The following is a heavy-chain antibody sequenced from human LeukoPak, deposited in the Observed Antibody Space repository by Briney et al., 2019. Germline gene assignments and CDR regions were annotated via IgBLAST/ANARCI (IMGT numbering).Heavy chain of an antibody. CDR1: GYTFTGYY. CDR3: ARAYSPTSWGLAAADYYYTDV. V-gene: IGHV1-2*02. J-gene: IGHJ6*03. Sequence: ASVKVSCKASGYTFTGYYMHWVRQAPGHGLEWMGWINPNSGGTNYVQKFQGRFTMTRDTSMSTAYMELNRLTSDDTAVYYCARAYSPTSWGLAAADYYYTDVWGKGTTVTVSS. D-gene: IGHD6-13*01. CDR2: INPNSGGT.